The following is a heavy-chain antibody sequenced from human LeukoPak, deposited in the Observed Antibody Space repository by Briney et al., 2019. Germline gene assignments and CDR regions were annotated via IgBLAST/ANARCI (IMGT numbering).Heavy chain of an antibody. CDR2: IYYSGST. V-gene: IGHV4-59*02. CDR3: ARAPDYGDPYYFDY. D-gene: IGHD4-17*01. CDR1: GGSVSNYY. J-gene: IGHJ4*02. Sequence: PSETLSLTCTVSGGSVSNYYWSWIRQPPGKGLEWIGYIYYSGSTNYNPSLKSRVTISVDTSKNQFSLKLSSVTAADTAVYYCARAPDYGDPYYFDYWGQGTLVTVSS.